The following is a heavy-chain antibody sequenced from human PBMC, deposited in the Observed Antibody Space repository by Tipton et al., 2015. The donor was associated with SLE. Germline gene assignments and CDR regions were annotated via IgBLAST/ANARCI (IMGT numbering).Heavy chain of an antibody. Sequence: TLSLTCSVSGGSMSSYYWSWIRQHPGKGLEWIGHIYYTGSINYNPSLKSRVTISADTSNKQFSPNLWSATAADTAVYFCARGAGYFGSGSPYYFNYWGQGTLVTVSS. CDR1: GGSMSSYY. D-gene: IGHD3-10*01. CDR3: ARGAGYFGSGSPYYFNY. V-gene: IGHV4-59*01. CDR2: IYYTGSI. J-gene: IGHJ4*02.